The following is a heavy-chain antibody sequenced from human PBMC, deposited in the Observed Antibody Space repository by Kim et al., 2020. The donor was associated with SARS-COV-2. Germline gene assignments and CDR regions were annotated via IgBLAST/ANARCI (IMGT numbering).Heavy chain of an antibody. CDR2: IIYDASNE. V-gene: IGHV3-30*18. J-gene: IGHJ6*02. Sequence: GGSLRLSCAASGFTFSSHGMHWVHQAPGKGLEWVAVIIYDASNEYYADSVKGRFTISRDNSKNTLYLQMYSLRAEDTAVYYCAKAKGQYYYYYGMDVWGQGTTVTVSS. CDR1: GFTFSSHG. CDR3: AKAKGQYYYYYGMDV. D-gene: IGHD4-4*01.